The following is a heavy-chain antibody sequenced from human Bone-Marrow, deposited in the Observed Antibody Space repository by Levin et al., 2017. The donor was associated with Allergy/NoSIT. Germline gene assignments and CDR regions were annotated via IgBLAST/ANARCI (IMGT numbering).Heavy chain of an antibody. CDR3: ARVGDYPDTENYYYGKSPFDY. CDR2: IYHSGNT. Sequence: GSLRLSCTVSGDSISSGLYWAWLRQPPGQGLEWIAEIYHSGNTYYNPSLRSRVTMSVDTSKNQFSLRLASVTAADTAVYYCARVGDYPDTENYYYGKSPFDYWGQGTLVTVSS. CDR1: GDSISSGLY. J-gene: IGHJ4*02. V-gene: IGHV4-38-2*02. D-gene: IGHD3-10*01.